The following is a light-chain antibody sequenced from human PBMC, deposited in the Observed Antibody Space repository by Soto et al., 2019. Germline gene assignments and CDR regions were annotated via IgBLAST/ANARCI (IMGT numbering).Light chain of an antibody. J-gene: IGKJ2*01. CDR1: QDISNY. V-gene: IGKV1-33*01. Sequence: DIPMTQSPSSLSASVGDRVTITCQASQDISNYLNWYQQKPGKAPKLLIYDASNLQTGVPSRFSGGGSGTDFTFTISSLQPVDVATYFCQPYYDLPYTFGQGTKLQIK. CDR2: DAS. CDR3: QPYYDLPYT.